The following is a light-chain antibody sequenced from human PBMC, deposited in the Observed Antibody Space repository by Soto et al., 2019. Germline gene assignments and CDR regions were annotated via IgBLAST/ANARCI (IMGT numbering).Light chain of an antibody. Sequence: EIVMTQSPATLSVSRGERASLSCRASQSVSSNLAWYQQKPGQAPRFLIYGASTRATGIPARFSGSGSGTEFTLTISSLQSEDFAVYYCQQYDNWPLTFGGGTKVDIK. V-gene: IGKV3-15*01. CDR2: GAS. CDR3: QQYDNWPLT. CDR1: QSVSSN. J-gene: IGKJ4*01.